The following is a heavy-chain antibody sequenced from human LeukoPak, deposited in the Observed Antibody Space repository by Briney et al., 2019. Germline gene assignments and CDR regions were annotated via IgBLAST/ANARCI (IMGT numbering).Heavy chain of an antibody. CDR1: GFTLSSFG. CDR3: AKDQRGDSDAFDI. Sequence: GRSLRLSCTASGFTLSSFGMHWVRQAPGKGLEWVAVISYDGSNKYYADSVKGRFTISRDNSKNTLYLQMNSLRAEDTAVYYCAKDQRGDSDAFDIWGQGTMVTVSS. V-gene: IGHV3-30*18. J-gene: IGHJ3*02. D-gene: IGHD2-21*01. CDR2: ISYDGSNK.